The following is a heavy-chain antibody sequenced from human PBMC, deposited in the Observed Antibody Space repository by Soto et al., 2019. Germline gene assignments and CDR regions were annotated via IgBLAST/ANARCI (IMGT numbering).Heavy chain of an antibody. J-gene: IGHJ4*02. V-gene: IGHV2-5*02. CDR3: AHGYVQLLATFHYFDA. CDR2: IYWADDK. D-gene: IGHD2-2*01. CDR1: GFSITGNGEG. Sequence: QIALKESGPTLVKPTQPLTLTCTFSGFSITGNGEGVGWIRQPPGKALEWLALIYWADDKRYSPSLRNRLTITLDNSKDQVILTMTDMGPADTATYYCAHGYVQLLATFHYFDAWGQGTQVTVSS.